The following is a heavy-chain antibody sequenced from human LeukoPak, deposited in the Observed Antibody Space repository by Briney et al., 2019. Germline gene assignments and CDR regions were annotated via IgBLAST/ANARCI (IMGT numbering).Heavy chain of an antibody. CDR2: FDPEDGET. CDR3: ATATPAAKGGGFDY. J-gene: IGHJ4*02. Sequence: GASVKVSCKVSGYTLSELSMHWGRQAPGKGLEWMGGFDPEDGETIYAQKFEGRVTMTEDTSTDTAYMELSSLRSEDTAVYYCATATPAAKGGGFDYWGQGTLVTVSS. V-gene: IGHV1-24*01. D-gene: IGHD2-2*01. CDR1: GYTLSELS.